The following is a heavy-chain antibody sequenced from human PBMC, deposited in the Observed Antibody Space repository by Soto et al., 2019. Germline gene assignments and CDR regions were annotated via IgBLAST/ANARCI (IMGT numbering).Heavy chain of an antibody. CDR1: GYTFTSYA. CDR3: AREDSSGYLTYYYGMDV. CDR2: INAGNGNT. Sequence: ASVKVSCKASGYTFTSYAMXWVRQAPGQRLEWMGWINAGNGNTKYSQKFQGRVTITRDTSASTAYMELSSLRSEDTAVYYCAREDSSGYLTYYYGMDVWGQGTTVTVSS. D-gene: IGHD3-22*01. J-gene: IGHJ6*02. V-gene: IGHV1-3*01.